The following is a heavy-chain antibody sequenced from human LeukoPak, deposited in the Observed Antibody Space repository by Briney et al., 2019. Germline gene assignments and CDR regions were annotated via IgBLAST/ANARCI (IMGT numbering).Heavy chain of an antibody. CDR2: ISGTTGRI. CDR3: ARGDHYYDFLIQH. CDR1: GFAFSSFA. J-gene: IGHJ4*02. Sequence: GGTLRLSCVVSGFAFSSFAMTGGCDAPPGGQWRGSSISGTTGRIYYADSARGRLTISRDNSKNTLYVQMSSLRAEDTAIYYCARGDHYYDFLIQHWGQGTLVTVSS. D-gene: IGHD3-3*01. V-gene: IGHV3-23*01.